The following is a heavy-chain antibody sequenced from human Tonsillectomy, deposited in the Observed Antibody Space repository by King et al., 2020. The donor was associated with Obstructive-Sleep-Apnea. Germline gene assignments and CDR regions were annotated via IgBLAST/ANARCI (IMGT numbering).Heavy chain of an antibody. V-gene: IGHV3-15*01. CDR2: IKRKTDGGTT. D-gene: IGHD3-9*01. J-gene: IGHJ4*02. Sequence: VQLVESGGGLVKPGGALRLSCAASGFTFSNAWMSWVRQAPGKGLEWVGRIKRKTDGGTTDYAAPVKGRFTISRDDSKNTLYLQMNSLKTEDTAVYYCTTDERYFAWSNFDYWGQGTLVTVSS. CDR1: GFTFSNAW. CDR3: TTDERYFAWSNFDY.